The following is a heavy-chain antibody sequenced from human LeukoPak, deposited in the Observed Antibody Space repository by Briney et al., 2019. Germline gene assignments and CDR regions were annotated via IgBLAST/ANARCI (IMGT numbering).Heavy chain of an antibody. CDR3: ARLPVGAIYFDDY. V-gene: IGHV1-46*01. J-gene: IGHJ4*02. Sequence: ASVKVSFKASGYTFTSYYMHWVRQAPGQGLVWMGIINPSGGSTSYAQKFQGRVTMTRDMSMSTVYMELSSLRSEDTAVYYCARLPVGAIYFDDYWGQGTLVTVSS. CDR1: GYTFTSYY. CDR2: INPSGGST. D-gene: IGHD1-26*01.